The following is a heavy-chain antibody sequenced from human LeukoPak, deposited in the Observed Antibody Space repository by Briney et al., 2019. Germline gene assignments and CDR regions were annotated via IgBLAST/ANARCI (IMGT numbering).Heavy chain of an antibody. D-gene: IGHD3-22*01. Sequence: SETLSLTCTVSGYSISSGYYWGWIRQPPGKGLEWIGSIYHSGSTYYNPFLKSRVTISVDTSTNQFSLKLSSVTAGDTAVYYCARDDPPPYYDPGAFDIWGQGTMVTVSS. V-gene: IGHV4-38-2*02. J-gene: IGHJ3*02. CDR3: ARDDPPPYYDPGAFDI. CDR1: GYSISSGYY. CDR2: IYHSGST.